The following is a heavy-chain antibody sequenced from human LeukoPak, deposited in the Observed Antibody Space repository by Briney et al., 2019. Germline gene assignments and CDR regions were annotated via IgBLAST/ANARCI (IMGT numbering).Heavy chain of an antibody. J-gene: IGHJ3*02. Sequence: SETLSLTCTVSGGSISSYYWSWIRQPPGKGLEWIGYIYYSGSTNYNPSLKSRVTISVDTSKNQFSLKLSSVTAADTAVYYCAAGQGDYYDSSGYSAIWGQGTMVTVSS. CDR3: AAGQGDYYDSSGYSAI. CDR2: IYYSGST. CDR1: GGSISSYY. D-gene: IGHD3-22*01. V-gene: IGHV4-59*01.